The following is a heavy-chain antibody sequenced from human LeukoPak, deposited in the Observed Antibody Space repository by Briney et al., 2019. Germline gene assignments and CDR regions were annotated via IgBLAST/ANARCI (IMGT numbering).Heavy chain of an antibody. D-gene: IGHD7-27*01. J-gene: IGHJ3*02. CDR2: IIPIFGTA. CDR3: ARDPGVTGTDAFDI. V-gene: IGHV1-69*01. Sequence: GASVKVSCKASGGTFSSYAISWVRQAPGQGLEWMGGIIPIFGTANYAQKFQGRVTITADESTSTAYMELSSLRSEDTAVYYCARDPGVTGTDAFDIWGQGTMVTVSS. CDR1: GGTFSSYA.